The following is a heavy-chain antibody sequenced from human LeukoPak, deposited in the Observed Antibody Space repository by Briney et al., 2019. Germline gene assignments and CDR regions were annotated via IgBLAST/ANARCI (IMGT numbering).Heavy chain of an antibody. Sequence: GGSLRLSCAASGFSTYGIHWVRQAPGKGLGWVAAVSYDGSKKYYANSLKGRFTISRDNSKDTVYLQMTGLRVEDTAVYYCVRDIGMAAAGPKYWGQGTLVTVSS. J-gene: IGHJ4*02. CDR3: VRDIGMAAAGPKY. D-gene: IGHD6-13*01. V-gene: IGHV3-33*01. CDR1: GFSTYG. CDR2: VSYDGSKK.